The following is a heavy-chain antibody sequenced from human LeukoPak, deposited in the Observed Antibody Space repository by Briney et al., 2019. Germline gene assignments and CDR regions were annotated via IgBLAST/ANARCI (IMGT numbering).Heavy chain of an antibody. J-gene: IGHJ4*02. CDR1: GFTFSIYS. CDR3: ARVAGGPDY. V-gene: IGHV3-21*01. Sequence: GGSLRLSCAASGFTFSIYSMNWVRQAPGKGLEWLSSITSSSNYIYYADSVKGRFTISRDNVQNSLYLQMSSLRGEDTAIYYCARVAGGPDYWGQGTLVTVSS. CDR2: ITSSSNYI. D-gene: IGHD3-16*01.